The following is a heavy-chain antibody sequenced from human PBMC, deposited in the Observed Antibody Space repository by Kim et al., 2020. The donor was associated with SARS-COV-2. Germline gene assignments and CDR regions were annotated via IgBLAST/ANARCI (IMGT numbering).Heavy chain of an antibody. CDR3: ARQRGYYYYAMDV. J-gene: IGHJ6*02. Sequence: RHSPSFQGQVTISADKSISTAYLQWSSLKASDTAMYYCARQRGYYYYAMDVWGQGTTVTVSS. V-gene: IGHV5-51*01.